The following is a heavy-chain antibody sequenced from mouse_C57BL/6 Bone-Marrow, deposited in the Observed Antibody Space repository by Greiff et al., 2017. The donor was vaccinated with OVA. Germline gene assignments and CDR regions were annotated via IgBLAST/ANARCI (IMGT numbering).Heavy chain of an antibody. CDR2: ISDGGSYT. J-gene: IGHJ4*01. CDR1: GFTFSSYA. V-gene: IGHV5-4*01. CDR3: ARGGGAMDY. Sequence: EVQLQESGGGLVKPGGSLKLSCAASGFTFSSYAMSWVRQTPEKRLEWVATISDGGSYTYYPDNVKGRFTISRDNAKNNLYLQMSHLKSEDTAMYYCARGGGAMDYWGQGTSVTVSS.